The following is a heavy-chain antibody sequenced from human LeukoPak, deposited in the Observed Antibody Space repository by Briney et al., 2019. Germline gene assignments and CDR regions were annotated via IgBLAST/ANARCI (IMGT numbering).Heavy chain of an antibody. CDR3: AGVYSSSWYSMGRVGNWFDP. CDR1: GFTFSSYA. Sequence: GGSLRLSCAASGFTFSSYAMSWVRQAPGKGLEWVSAISGSGGSTYYADSVKGRFTISRDNSKNTLYLQMNSLRAEDTAVYYCAGVYSSSWYSMGRVGNWFDPWGQGTLVTVSS. J-gene: IGHJ5*02. CDR2: ISGSGGST. V-gene: IGHV3-23*01. D-gene: IGHD6-13*01.